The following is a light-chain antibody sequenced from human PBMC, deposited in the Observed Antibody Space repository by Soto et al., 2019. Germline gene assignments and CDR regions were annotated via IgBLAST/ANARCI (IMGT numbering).Light chain of an antibody. CDR2: GAS. CDR3: QQYNNWPQT. V-gene: IGKV3-15*01. Sequence: VMTQAPATLSVSPGDRATLSCRASQTINNNVAWYQLKDGQVPRLLIYGASTRAADVPARFSGGGSGTEFTLTISSLQSEDFAEYHCQQYNNWPQTVGQGTKVDIK. J-gene: IGKJ1*01. CDR1: QTINNN.